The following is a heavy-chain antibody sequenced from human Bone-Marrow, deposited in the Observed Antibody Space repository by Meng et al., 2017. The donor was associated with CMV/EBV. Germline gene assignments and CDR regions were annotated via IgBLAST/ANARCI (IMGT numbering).Heavy chain of an antibody. CDR3: AKEGYYGSGYGMDV. CDR1: GGSFSDNY. J-gene: IGHJ6*02. D-gene: IGHD3-10*01. Sequence: SETLSLTCAVYGGSFSDNYWSWIRQPPGKGLEWIGEINRSGSTNYNPSLKSRVTISVDTYMNHFSLRLNSVTAADTAVYFCAKEGYYGSGYGMDVWGQGTTVTVSS. V-gene: IGHV4-34*01. CDR2: INRSGST.